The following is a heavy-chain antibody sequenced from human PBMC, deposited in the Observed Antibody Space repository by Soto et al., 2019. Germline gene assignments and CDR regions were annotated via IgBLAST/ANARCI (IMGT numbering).Heavy chain of an antibody. CDR2: ISSSGSTI. Sequence: GGSLRLSCAASGFTFSSYEMNWVRQAPGKGLEWVSYISSSGSTIYYADSVKGRFTISRDNAKNSLYLQMNSLRAEDTAVYYCARDIPPYYYDSSGYPDAFDIWGQGTMVTV. D-gene: IGHD3-22*01. CDR1: GFTFSSYE. V-gene: IGHV3-48*03. J-gene: IGHJ3*02. CDR3: ARDIPPYYYDSSGYPDAFDI.